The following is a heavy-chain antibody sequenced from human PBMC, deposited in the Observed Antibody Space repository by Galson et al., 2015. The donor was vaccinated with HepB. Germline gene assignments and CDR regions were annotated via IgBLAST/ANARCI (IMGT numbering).Heavy chain of an antibody. D-gene: IGHD3-3*01. CDR2: ISGYNGNT. CDR3: AREWAVGFLEWSPTSFEY. V-gene: IGHV1-18*01. Sequence: SVKVSCKASGYTFTSYGISWVRQAPGQGLELMGWISGYNGNTHYAQKFQGRLTMTTDTSTSTAYMELRSLRSDDTAVYYCAREWAVGFLEWSPTSFEYWGQGTLVTVSS. J-gene: IGHJ4*02. CDR1: GYTFTSYG.